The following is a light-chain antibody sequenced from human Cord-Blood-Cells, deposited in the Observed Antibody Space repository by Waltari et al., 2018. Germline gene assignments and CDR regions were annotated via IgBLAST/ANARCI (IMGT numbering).Light chain of an antibody. Sequence: SYVLTQPPSLSVAPGKTARITCGGNNIGSKSVHRDQQQPGQAPLLVVGDYSNRPSGFTERFSGSNSRNTATLTIIRVEDGDEADYYCQVWDSSSDLVVFDGGTKLTVL. CDR1: NIGSKS. CDR3: QVWDSSSDLVV. CDR2: DYS. V-gene: IGLV3-21*03. J-gene: IGLJ2*01.